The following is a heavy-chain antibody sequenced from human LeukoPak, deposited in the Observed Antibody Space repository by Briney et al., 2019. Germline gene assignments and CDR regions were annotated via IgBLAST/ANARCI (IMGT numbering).Heavy chain of an antibody. D-gene: IGHD3-3*01. CDR3: ARRGYDFWSGYFDY. J-gene: IGHJ4*02. V-gene: IGHV4-39*01. CDR1: GGSISSSSYY. CDR2: ICYSGST. Sequence: SETLSLTCTVSGGSISSSSYYWGWIRQPPGKGLEWIGSICYSGSTYYNPSLKSRVTISVDTSKNQFSLKLSSVTAADTAVYYCARRGYDFWSGYFDYWGQGTLVTVSS.